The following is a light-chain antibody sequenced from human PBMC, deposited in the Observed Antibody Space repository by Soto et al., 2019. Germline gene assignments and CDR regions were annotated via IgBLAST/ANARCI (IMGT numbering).Light chain of an antibody. CDR2: EAS. J-gene: IGKJ1*01. V-gene: IGKV1-5*03. CDR1: QSISSW. Sequence: LQMTQSPSTLSASVGDRVTITCRASQSISSWLALYQQKPGKAPKLLIYEASSSQIGVPPRFSGSGFGPEFTLTISSLQPDDFATYYCQHYKESSTFGQGTRLEI. CDR3: QHYKESST.